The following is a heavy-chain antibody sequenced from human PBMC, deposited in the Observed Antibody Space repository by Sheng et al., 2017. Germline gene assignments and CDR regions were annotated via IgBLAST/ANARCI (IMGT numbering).Heavy chain of an antibody. CDR1: GFTFSTYA. Sequence: EVQLVESGGDLVQPRGSLRLSCAASGFTFSTYAMSWVRQTPGKGLEWVSTISVGTIIYYADSVRGRFTISRDNSKNTLYLQMNSLRAEDTAVYYCAKARALDVWGQGTMVTVSS. J-gene: IGHJ3*01. V-gene: IGHV3-23*04. CDR2: ISVGTII. CDR3: AKARALDV.